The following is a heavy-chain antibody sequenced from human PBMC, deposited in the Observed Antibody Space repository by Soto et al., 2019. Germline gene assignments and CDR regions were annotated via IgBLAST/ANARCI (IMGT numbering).Heavy chain of an antibody. CDR3: ASQVARWCPYGMDV. D-gene: IGHD2-21*01. V-gene: IGHV4-4*07. Sequence: PSETLSLTCTVSGDSIRSYWWSWIRQPAGKGLEWIGRIYTSGSTDDNPFLKSRVTMSLDTSKNQLSLKMTSVTAADTAVYYCASQVARWCPYGMDVLGQGTMVAVSS. CDR2: IYTSGST. J-gene: IGHJ6*02. CDR1: GDSIRSYW.